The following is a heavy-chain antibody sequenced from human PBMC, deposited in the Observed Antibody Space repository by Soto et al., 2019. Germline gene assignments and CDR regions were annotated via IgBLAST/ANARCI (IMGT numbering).Heavy chain of an antibody. CDR1: GFTFSSYA. CDR2: ISGSGGST. CDR3: AKGFYDFWSGSQLYYFDY. V-gene: IGHV3-23*01. J-gene: IGHJ4*02. Sequence: GGSLRLSCAASGFTFSSYAMSWFRQAPGKGLEWVSAISGSGGSTYYADSVKGRFTISRDNSKNTLYLQMNSLRAEDTAVYYCAKGFYDFWSGSQLYYFDYWGQGTLVTVSS. D-gene: IGHD3-3*01.